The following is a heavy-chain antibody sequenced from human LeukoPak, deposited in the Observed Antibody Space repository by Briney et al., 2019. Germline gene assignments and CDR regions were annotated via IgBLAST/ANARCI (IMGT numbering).Heavy chain of an antibody. D-gene: IGHD1-1*01. Sequence: GGSLRLSCAASGFTFSSYGMHWVRQAPGKGLEWVAFIRYDGSNKYYADSVKGRFTISRDNSKNTLYLQMNSLRAEDTAVYYCAKGGTTGTTYPDYWGQGTLVTVSS. J-gene: IGHJ4*02. V-gene: IGHV3-30*02. CDR1: GFTFSSYG. CDR2: IRYDGSNK. CDR3: AKGGTTGTTYPDY.